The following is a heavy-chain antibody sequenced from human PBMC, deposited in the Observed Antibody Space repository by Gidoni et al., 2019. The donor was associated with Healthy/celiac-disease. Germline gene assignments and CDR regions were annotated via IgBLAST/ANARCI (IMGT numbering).Heavy chain of an antibody. V-gene: IGHV1-46*03. D-gene: IGHD3-10*01. J-gene: IGHJ6*02. CDR1: GYTFTSHY. CDR2: INPSGGST. Sequence: QVQLVQSGAEVKKPGASVKVSCKASGYTFTSHYMHWVRQAPGQGLEWMGIINPSGGSTSYAQKFQGRVTMTRGTSTSTVYMELSSLRSEDTAVYYCARDRGITMVRGVIIVGDYGMDVWGQGTTVTVSS. CDR3: ARDRGITMVRGVIIVGDYGMDV.